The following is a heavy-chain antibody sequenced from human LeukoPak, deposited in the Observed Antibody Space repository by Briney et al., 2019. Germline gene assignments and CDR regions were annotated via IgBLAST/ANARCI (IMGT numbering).Heavy chain of an antibody. J-gene: IGHJ6*03. Sequence: GGSLRHSCAASGFTVSSNYMSWVRQAPGKGLEWVSVIYSGGSTYYADSVKGRFTISRDNSKNTLYLQMNSLRAEDTAVYYCASGSGSYRTPYYYIGVWGTGTTVTLSS. CDR1: GFTVSSNY. CDR3: ASGSGSYRTPYYYIGV. D-gene: IGHD3-10*01. CDR2: IYSGGST. V-gene: IGHV3-53*01.